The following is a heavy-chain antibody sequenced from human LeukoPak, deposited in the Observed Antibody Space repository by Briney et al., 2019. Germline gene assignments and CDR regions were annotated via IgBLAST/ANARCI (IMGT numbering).Heavy chain of an antibody. CDR3: ARGGRLYPDY. CDR1: GYAFTNYG. J-gene: IGHJ4*02. Sequence: GASVKVSCKASGYAFTNYGISWVRQAPGQGLEWMGWISGYNGDTDYAQKLQGRVTMTTDTSTSTAYMELRSLRSDDTAVYYCARGGRLYPDYWGQGTLVTVSS. D-gene: IGHD2-15*01. CDR2: ISGYNGDT. V-gene: IGHV1-18*01.